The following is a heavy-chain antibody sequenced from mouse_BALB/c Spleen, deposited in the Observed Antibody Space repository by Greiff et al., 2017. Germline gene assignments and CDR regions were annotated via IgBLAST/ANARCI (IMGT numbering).Heavy chain of an antibody. CDR2: ISSGGSYT. Sequence: DVKLVESGGGLVKPGGSLKLSCAASGFTFSSYAMSWVRQSPEKRLEWVAEISSGGSYTYYPDTVTGRFTISRDNAKNTLYLEMSSLRSEDTAMYYCARDDTTVVAPAYWGQGTLVTVSA. J-gene: IGHJ3*01. D-gene: IGHD1-1*01. CDR1: GFTFSSYA. CDR3: ARDDTTVVAPAY. V-gene: IGHV5-9-4*01.